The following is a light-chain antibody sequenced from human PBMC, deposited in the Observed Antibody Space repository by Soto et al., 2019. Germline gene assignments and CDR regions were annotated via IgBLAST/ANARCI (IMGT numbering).Light chain of an antibody. CDR2: EVS. V-gene: IGLV2-8*01. CDR1: SSDVGGYNY. J-gene: IGLJ2*01. Sequence: QSALTQPPSASGSPGQSVTISCTGTSSDVGGYNYVSWYQHHPGKAPKLMIYEVSKRPSGVPDRFSGPKSGSTASLTVSGLQAEDEADYYCTSYAASNILVFGGGTKLTVL. CDR3: TSYAASNILV.